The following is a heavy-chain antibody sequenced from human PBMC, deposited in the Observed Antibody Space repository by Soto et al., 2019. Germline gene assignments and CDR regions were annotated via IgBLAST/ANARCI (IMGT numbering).Heavy chain of an antibody. V-gene: IGHV4-34*01. CDR3: ARAARPYIWFDP. CDR2: INHSGST. D-gene: IGHD6-6*01. CDR1: GGSFSGYY. J-gene: IGHJ5*02. Sequence: SETLSLTCAVYGGSFSGYYWSWIRQPPGKGLEWIGEINHSGSTNYNPSLKSRVTISVDTSKNQFSLKLSSVTAADTAVYYCARAARPYIWFDPWGQGTLVTVSS.